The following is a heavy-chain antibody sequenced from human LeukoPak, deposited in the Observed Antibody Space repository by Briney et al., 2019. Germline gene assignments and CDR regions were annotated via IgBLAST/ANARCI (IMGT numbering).Heavy chain of an antibody. D-gene: IGHD5-24*01. J-gene: IGHJ6*03. CDR3: AREWRDGYNLNYYYYMDV. V-gene: IGHV1-69*06. Sequence: ASVKVSCKASGYTLIEYYIYWVRQAPGQGLEWMGGIIPIFGTANYAQKFQGRVTITADKSTSTAYMELSSLRSEDTAVYYCAREWRDGYNLNYYYYMDVWGKGTTVTVSS. CDR1: GYTLIEYY. CDR2: IIPIFGTA.